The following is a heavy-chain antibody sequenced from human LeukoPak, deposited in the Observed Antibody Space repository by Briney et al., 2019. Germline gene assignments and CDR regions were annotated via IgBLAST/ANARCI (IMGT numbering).Heavy chain of an antibody. D-gene: IGHD3-10*01. J-gene: IGHJ4*02. Sequence: ASVKASCKASGYTFTSYYMHWVRQAPGQGLEWMGIINPSGGSTSYAQKFQGRVTMTRDTSTSTVYMELSSLRSEDTAVYYCAREGGGSGSYSPFDYWGQGTLVTVSS. CDR1: GYTFTSYY. V-gene: IGHV1-46*01. CDR3: AREGGGSGSYSPFDY. CDR2: INPSGGST.